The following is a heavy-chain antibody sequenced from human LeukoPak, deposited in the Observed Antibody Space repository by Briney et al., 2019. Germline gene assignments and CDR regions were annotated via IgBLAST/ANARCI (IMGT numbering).Heavy chain of an antibody. CDR3: ARDYHDSSLDY. CDR2: IYHSGST. V-gene: IGHV4-4*02. D-gene: IGHD3-22*01. J-gene: IGHJ4*02. Sequence: PSGTLSLTCAVSGDSISSSDWWSWARQPPGKGLEWIGEIYHSGSTNYNPSLKSRVTISVDKSKNQFSLKLTSVTAADTAVYYCARDYHDSSLDYWGQGTLVTVSS. CDR1: GDSISSSDW.